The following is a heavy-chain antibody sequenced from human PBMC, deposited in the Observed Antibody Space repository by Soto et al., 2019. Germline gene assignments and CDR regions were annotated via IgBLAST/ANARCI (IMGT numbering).Heavy chain of an antibody. V-gene: IGHV5-10-1*01. J-gene: IGHJ6*02. CDR3: ARPSSSSRYGYYYYGMDV. D-gene: IGHD6-6*01. CDR2: IDPSDSYT. Sequence: GESLKISCKGSGYSFTSYWISWVRQMPGKGLEWMGRIDPSDSYTNYSPSFQGHVTISADKSISTVYLQWSSLKASDTAMYYCARPSSSSRYGYYYYGMDVWGQGTTVTVSS. CDR1: GYSFTSYW.